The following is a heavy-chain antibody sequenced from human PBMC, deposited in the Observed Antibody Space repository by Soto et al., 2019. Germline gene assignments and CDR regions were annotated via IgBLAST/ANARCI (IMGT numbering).Heavy chain of an antibody. CDR3: AIFAAAGNCRSTDCCDFDS. V-gene: IGHV3-53*01. J-gene: IGHJ4*01. CDR2: IYGGDST. CDR1: GFTVTNNY. Sequence: EVQLVESGGALIQPGGSLRLSCAASGFTVTNNYMSWVRQAPGKGLEWVSVIYGGDSTYYADYVKGRFTISRDNSKNTFYLKMNSLRANDTAMYYCAIFAAAGNCRSTDCCDFDSWGNGTLVTVSS. D-gene: IGHD2-2*01.